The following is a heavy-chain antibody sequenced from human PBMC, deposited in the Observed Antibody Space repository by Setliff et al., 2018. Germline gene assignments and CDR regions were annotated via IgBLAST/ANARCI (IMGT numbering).Heavy chain of an antibody. Sequence: ASVKVSCKASSYTFSSYGISWVRQAPGQGLEWMGWISPYNGKTNHAQNLQGRVAMTTDTSTSTAYMELRSLRSDDTAVYYCARGRDPAYYYDSGGYYWDYWGQGTLVTVSS. D-gene: IGHD3-22*01. CDR2: ISPYNGKT. V-gene: IGHV1-18*01. CDR3: ARGRDPAYYYDSGGYYWDY. CDR1: SYTFSSYG. J-gene: IGHJ4*02.